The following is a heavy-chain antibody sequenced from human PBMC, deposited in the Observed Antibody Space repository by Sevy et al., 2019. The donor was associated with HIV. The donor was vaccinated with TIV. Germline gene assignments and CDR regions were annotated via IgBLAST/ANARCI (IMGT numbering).Heavy chain of an antibody. CDR2: IRYDGSNK. Sequence: GGSLRLSCAASGFTFSSYGMHWVRQAPGKGLEWVAFIRYDGSNKYYADSVKGRFTISRDNSKNTLYLQMNSLRAEDTAVYYCATSRYCSGGSCYGADYYYGMDVCGQGTTVTVSS. CDR1: GFTFSSYG. V-gene: IGHV3-30*02. J-gene: IGHJ6*02. CDR3: ATSRYCSGGSCYGADYYYGMDV. D-gene: IGHD2-15*01.